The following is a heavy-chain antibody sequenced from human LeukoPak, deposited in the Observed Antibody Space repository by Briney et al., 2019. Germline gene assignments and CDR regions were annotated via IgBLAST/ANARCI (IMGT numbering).Heavy chain of an antibody. Sequence: SETLSLTCTVSGGSIGIHYWTWIRQSPGRGLEWIGHVYYTGSTNYNPSLKSRVTISVDTSKNQFSLKLSSVTAADTAVYYCARTYGSGSYYLKRSAFDIWGQGTMVTVSS. CDR1: GGSIGIHY. CDR3: ARTYGSGSYYLKRSAFDI. V-gene: IGHV4-59*11. CDR2: VYYTGST. D-gene: IGHD3-10*01. J-gene: IGHJ3*02.